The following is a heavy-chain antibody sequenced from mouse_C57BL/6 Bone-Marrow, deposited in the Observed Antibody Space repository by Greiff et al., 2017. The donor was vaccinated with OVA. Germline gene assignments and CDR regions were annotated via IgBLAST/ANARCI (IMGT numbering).Heavy chain of an antibody. Sequence: QVQLQQSGPELVKPGASVKISCKASGYAFSSSWMNWVKQRPGKGLEWIGRIYPGDGDTNYNGKFKGKATLTADKSSSTAYMQLSSLTSEDSAVYFCARTPGYYIFDYWGQGTTLTVSS. D-gene: IGHD2-3*01. V-gene: IGHV1-82*01. CDR1: GYAFSSSW. CDR3: ARTPGYYIFDY. CDR2: IYPGDGDT. J-gene: IGHJ2*01.